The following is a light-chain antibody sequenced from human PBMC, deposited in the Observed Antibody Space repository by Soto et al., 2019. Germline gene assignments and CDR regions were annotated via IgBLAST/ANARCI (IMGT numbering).Light chain of an antibody. V-gene: IGLV1-44*01. CDR1: SSNVGSNT. CDR2: GNN. Sequence: QSVLTQPPSASGTPGQRVTISCSGSSSNVGSNTVNWYQQLPGTAPKVLIYGNNQRPSGVPDRFSGSKSGTSASLAISELRSEDEADYYCAAWDDSLYGWVFGGGTKLTVL. J-gene: IGLJ3*02. CDR3: AAWDDSLYGWV.